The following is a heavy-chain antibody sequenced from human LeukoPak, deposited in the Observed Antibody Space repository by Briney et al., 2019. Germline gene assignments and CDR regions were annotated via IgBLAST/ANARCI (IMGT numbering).Heavy chain of an antibody. CDR1: GGSITTYY. J-gene: IGHJ5*02. V-gene: IGHV4-59*01. Sequence: PSETLSLTCTVSGGSITTYYWTWIRQPPGKGLDWIGNIYYNGNSNYNPSLKSRVTLSVDTSKNQSSLKLSSVTAADTAVYYCASCITMTLCNPWGQGTLVTVSS. D-gene: IGHD3-22*01. CDR3: ASCITMTLCNP. CDR2: IYYNGNS.